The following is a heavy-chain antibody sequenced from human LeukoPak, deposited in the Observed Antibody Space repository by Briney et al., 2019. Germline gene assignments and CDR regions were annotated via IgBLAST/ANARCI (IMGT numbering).Heavy chain of an antibody. CDR2: INPNRGGT. D-gene: IGHD3-3*01. J-gene: IGHJ3*02. Sequence: ASVKVSCKASGYTFTGYYMHWVRQAPGQGLEWMGRINPNRGGTNYATKFQGRVTMTRETSISTAYMELSRLRSDDTAVYYCARVSVGFLEWLLHDKCDAFDIWGQGTMVTVSS. V-gene: IGHV1-2*06. CDR1: GYTFTGYY. CDR3: ARVSVGFLEWLLHDKCDAFDI.